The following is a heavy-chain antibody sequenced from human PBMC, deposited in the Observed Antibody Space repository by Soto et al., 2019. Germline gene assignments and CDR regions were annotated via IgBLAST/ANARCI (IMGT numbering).Heavy chain of an antibody. CDR3: ATTPLLPGAP. V-gene: IGHV3-53*01. Sequence: EVQLVESGGGLIQPGGSLRLSCAASGFTFSSNDMNWVRQAPGKGLEWVSLIYSGGSTYYADSVKGRFTISRDNSKTTLYLQMSSLTAEDTSVYYSATTPLLPGAPWGQGTMVTVSS. CDR1: GFTFSSND. D-gene: IGHD3-22*01. CDR2: IYSGGST. J-gene: IGHJ3*01.